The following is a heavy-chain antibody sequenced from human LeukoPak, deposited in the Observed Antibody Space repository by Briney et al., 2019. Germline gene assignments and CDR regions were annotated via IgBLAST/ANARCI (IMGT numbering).Heavy chain of an antibody. CDR2: INPNSGGT. Sequence: ASVKVSCKASGYTFTGYYMHWLRQAPGQGLEWMGWINPNSGGTNYAQKFQGRVTMTRDTSISTAYMELSRLRSDDTAVYYCARDNYYYDNSGYLIYWGRGTLVTVSS. D-gene: IGHD3-22*01. CDR3: ARDNYYYDNSGYLIY. V-gene: IGHV1-2*02. J-gene: IGHJ4*02. CDR1: GYTFTGYY.